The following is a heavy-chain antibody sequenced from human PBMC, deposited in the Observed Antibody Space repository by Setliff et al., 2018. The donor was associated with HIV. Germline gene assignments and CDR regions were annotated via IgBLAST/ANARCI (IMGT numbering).Heavy chain of an antibody. CDR1: GHSISGYY. D-gene: IGHD2-21*02. CDR3: ASDLWGDDYYYNNMDV. V-gene: IGHV4-4*07. CDR2: IHTSGNT. J-gene: IGHJ6*03. Sequence: PSETLSLTCSVSGHSISGYYWSWIRQPAGRGLEWIGRIHTSGNTNYNPSLRGRVTMSADTSRNQLSLKLSSVTAADTAVYYCASDLWGDDYYYNNMDVWGKGTTVTVSS.